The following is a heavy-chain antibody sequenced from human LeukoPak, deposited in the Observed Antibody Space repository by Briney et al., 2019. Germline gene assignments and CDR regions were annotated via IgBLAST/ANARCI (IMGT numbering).Heavy chain of an antibody. D-gene: IGHD5-18*01. CDR1: GGSISSYY. CDR2: IYYSGST. CDR3: ARSEDTAMVTSFDY. Sequence: RPSETLSLTCTVSGGSISSYYWSWIRQPPGKGLEWIGDIYYSGSTNYNPSLKSRVTISVDTSKNQFSLKLSSVTAADTAVYYCARSEDTAMVTSFDYWGQGTLVTVSS. V-gene: IGHV4-59*08. J-gene: IGHJ4*02.